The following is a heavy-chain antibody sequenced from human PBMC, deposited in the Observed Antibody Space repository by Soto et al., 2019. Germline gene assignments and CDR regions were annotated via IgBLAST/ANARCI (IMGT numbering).Heavy chain of an antibody. J-gene: IGHJ5*02. D-gene: IGHD6-13*01. CDR1: GYTFTSYA. V-gene: IGHV1-3*01. Sequence: VASVKVSCKASGYTFTSYAMHWVRQAPGQRLEWMGWINAGNGNTKYSQKFQGRVTITRDTSASTAYMELSSLRSEDTAVYYCARDGSYSSSWYLQNWFDPWGQGTLVTVSS. CDR3: ARDGSYSSSWYLQNWFDP. CDR2: INAGNGNT.